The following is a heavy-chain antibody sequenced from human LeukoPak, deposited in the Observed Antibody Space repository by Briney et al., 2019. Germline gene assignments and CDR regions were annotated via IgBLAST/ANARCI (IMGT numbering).Heavy chain of an antibody. CDR3: ALYCSGGRCYPIGGAFDV. V-gene: IGHV3-23*01. J-gene: IGHJ3*01. Sequence: PGGSLRLSCAASGFTFSSYDMSWVRQAPGKGLEWVSAISRSGDSTYYVDSVKGRFTISRDNSKNTLYLQMNSLRAEDTAVYYCALYCSGGRCYPIGGAFDVWGRGTMVTVSS. CDR1: GFTFSSYD. D-gene: IGHD2-15*01. CDR2: ISRSGDST.